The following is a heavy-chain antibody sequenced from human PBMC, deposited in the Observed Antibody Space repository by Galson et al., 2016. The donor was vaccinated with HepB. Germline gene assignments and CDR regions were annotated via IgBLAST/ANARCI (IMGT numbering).Heavy chain of an antibody. CDR1: GFTFSNYW. D-gene: IGHD2-2*01. V-gene: IGHV3-74*01. CDR2: ITSAGTST. J-gene: IGHJ5*02. Sequence: SLRLSCAASGFTFSNYWMHWVRQAPGKGLVWVSRITSAGTSTYYAESVKGRFTISRDNAKNPLYLQMKSLRAEDTAVYSCARDRGSSTPFDPWGQGTLVTVSS. CDR3: ARDRGSSTPFDP.